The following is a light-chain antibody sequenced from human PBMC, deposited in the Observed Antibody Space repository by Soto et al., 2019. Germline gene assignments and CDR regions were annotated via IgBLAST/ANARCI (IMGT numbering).Light chain of an antibody. CDR1: QSVSSSY. CDR3: QQYGSSPRT. J-gene: IGKJ1*01. Sequence: EIVLPQSQGTLSLSPGASATLSCRASQSVSSSYLAWYQQKPGQAPRLLIYGASSRATGIPDRFSGSGSGTDFTLTISRLEPEDFAVYYCQQYGSSPRTVGQGTKVDNK. V-gene: IGKV3-20*01. CDR2: GAS.